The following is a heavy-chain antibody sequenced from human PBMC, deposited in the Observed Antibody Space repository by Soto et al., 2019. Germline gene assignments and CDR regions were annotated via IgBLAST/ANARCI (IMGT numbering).Heavy chain of an antibody. V-gene: IGHV1-24*01. Sequence: QVQLVQSGAEVKKPGASVKVSCKVSGYTLTELSMHWVRQAPGKGLEWMGGFDPEDGETIYAQKFQGRVTMTEDTSTDTAYMELSSLRSEDTAVYYCAIASPLYIAARNWFDPWGQGTLVTVSS. CDR1: GYTLTELS. D-gene: IGHD6-6*01. CDR3: AIASPLYIAARNWFDP. J-gene: IGHJ5*02. CDR2: FDPEDGET.